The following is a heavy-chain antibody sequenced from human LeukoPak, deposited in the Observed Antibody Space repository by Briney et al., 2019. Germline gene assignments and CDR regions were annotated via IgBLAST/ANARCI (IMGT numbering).Heavy chain of an antibody. V-gene: IGHV1-69*05. CDR3: ASSDPNIVVVPAARDYYFDY. J-gene: IGHJ4*02. D-gene: IGHD2-2*01. CDR1: GGTFSSYA. Sequence: VASVKVSCKASGGTFSSYAISWVRQAPGQGLEWMGGIIPIFGTANYAQRFQGRVTVTTDGSTSTAYMELSSLRSEDTAVYYCASSDPNIVVVPAARDYYFDYWGQGTLSPSPQ. CDR2: IIPIFGTA.